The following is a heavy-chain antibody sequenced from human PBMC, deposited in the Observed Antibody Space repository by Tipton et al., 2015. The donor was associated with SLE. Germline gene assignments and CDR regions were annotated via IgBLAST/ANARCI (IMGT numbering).Heavy chain of an antibody. Sequence: TLSLTCAVSGGSITSGGYSWSWGWLRQPPGKGLEWNGYIYHTGNTYYYNPSLRGRVSMSVDTSKNQFSLKLDSVTAADTAVDYCARAAAASGGFDPWGQGTLVTVSS. D-gene: IGHD3-10*01. CDR1: GGSITSGGYS. CDR3: ARAAAASGGFDP. J-gene: IGHJ5*02. V-gene: IGHV4-30-2*05. CDR2: IYHTGNT.